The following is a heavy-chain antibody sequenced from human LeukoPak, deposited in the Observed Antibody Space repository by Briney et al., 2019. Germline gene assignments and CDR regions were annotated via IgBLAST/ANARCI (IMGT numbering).Heavy chain of an antibody. Sequence: SETLSLTCTVSGGSISSYYWSWIRQPAGKGLEWIGGIYASGRNKYNPSLKSRVTMSVDKSKNQFSLKLTSVTAADTAVYYCARDSDGAAQFDPWGQGTVVTVSS. V-gene: IGHV4-4*07. CDR2: IYASGRN. CDR3: ARDSDGAAQFDP. CDR1: GGSISSYY. D-gene: IGHD6-13*01. J-gene: IGHJ5*02.